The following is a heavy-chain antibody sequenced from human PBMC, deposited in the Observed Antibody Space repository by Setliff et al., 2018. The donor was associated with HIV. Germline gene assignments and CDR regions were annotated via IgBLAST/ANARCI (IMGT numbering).Heavy chain of an antibody. D-gene: IGHD2-2*01. J-gene: IGHJ3*02. CDR1: GFTFSSYN. CDR3: ARAQWVIPGAMRGSDALDI. CDR2: ISFDEKSQ. V-gene: IGHV3-30*04. Sequence: PGGSLRLSCAASGFTFSSYNMHWVRQAPGKGLEWVALISFDEKSQYYADSVKGRFTISRDNSKSTLYLQMNSLRADDTAVYYCARAQWVIPGAMRGSDALDIWGQGTTVTVSS.